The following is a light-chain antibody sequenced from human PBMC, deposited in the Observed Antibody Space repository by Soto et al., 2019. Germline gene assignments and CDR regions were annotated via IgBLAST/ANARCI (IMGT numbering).Light chain of an antibody. V-gene: IGLV1-40*01. Sequence: QSVLTQPPSVTGAPGQRVTISCTGSHSDIGAGYGVHWYQQFPHSAPKLLIYDTTNRPSGVPDRFSGSRSGTSASLAITGLQAEDEADYYCQSFDSSRFGLLFGGGTKVTVL. CDR3: QSFDSSRFGLL. CDR2: DTT. J-gene: IGLJ2*01. CDR1: HSDIGAGYG.